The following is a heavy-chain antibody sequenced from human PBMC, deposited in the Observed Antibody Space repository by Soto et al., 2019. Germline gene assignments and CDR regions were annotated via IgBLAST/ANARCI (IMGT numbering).Heavy chain of an antibody. Sequence: SKTLSLTCTVSGFLISDNYFWGWIRQPPGKGLEWLGSIYHSGDTRYNPSLKSPVTISVDTSKNQFTLRVTSVTAADTAVYFCAKDSSGFDPCSQGNKVSVSS. J-gene: IGHJ5*02. CDR1: GFLISDNYF. CDR2: IYHSGDT. CDR3: AKDSSGFDP. D-gene: IGHD6-25*01. V-gene: IGHV4-38-2*02.